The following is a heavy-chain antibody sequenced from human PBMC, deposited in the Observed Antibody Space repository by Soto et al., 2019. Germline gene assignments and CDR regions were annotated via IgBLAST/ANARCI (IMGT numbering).Heavy chain of an antibody. CDR2: IYYSGST. V-gene: IGHV4-30-4*01. CDR1: GGSISSGDYY. J-gene: IGHJ5*02. D-gene: IGHD3-3*01. Sequence: PSGTLSLTCTVSGGSISSGDYYWSWIRQPPGKGLEWIGYIYYSGSTYYNPSLKSRVTISVDTSKNQFSLKLSSVTAADTAVYYCARDQIARGSYYDFWSGRSNWFDPWGQGTLVTV. CDR3: ARDQIARGSYYDFWSGRSNWFDP.